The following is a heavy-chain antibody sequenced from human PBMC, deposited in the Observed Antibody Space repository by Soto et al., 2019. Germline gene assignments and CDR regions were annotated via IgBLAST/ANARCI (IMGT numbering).Heavy chain of an antibody. CDR2: ISGSGDRT. Sequence: EVQLLESGGGLVHPGGSLRLSCAASGITISHYPMSWVRQAPGKGLDWVSGISGSGDRTYYADSAKGRFTISKDISRNSLSLQLDSLGVDDTAVYFCVKDDGGYPSTAPHWGQLTLVTVST. CDR1: GITISHYP. J-gene: IGHJ4*02. CDR3: VKDDGGYPSTAPH. V-gene: IGHV3-23*01. D-gene: IGHD3-22*01.